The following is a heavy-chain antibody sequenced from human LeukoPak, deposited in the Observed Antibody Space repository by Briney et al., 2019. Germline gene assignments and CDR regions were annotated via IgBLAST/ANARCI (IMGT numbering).Heavy chain of an antibody. Sequence: SETLSLTCTVSGGSISSGSYYWSWIRQPAGKGLEWIGRIYTSGSTNYNPSLKSRVTISVDTSENQFSLKLSSVTAADTAVYYCARALGVYFDYWGQGTLVTVSS. CDR2: IYTSGST. CDR3: ARALGVYFDY. J-gene: IGHJ4*02. V-gene: IGHV4-61*02. CDR1: GGSISSGSYY.